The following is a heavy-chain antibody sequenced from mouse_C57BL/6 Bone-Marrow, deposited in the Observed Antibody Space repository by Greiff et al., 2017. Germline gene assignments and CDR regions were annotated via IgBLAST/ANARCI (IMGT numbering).Heavy chain of an antibody. CDR2: IDPSDSYT. CDR3: AREVYYGYFFDD. D-gene: IGHD2-2*01. Sequence: QVQLQQPGAELVMPGASVKLSCKASGYTFTSYWMHWVKQRPGQGLEWIGEIDPSDSYTNYNQKFKGKSTLTVDKSSSTAYMQLSSLTSEDSAVYYCAREVYYGYFFDDWGQGTTLTVSS. J-gene: IGHJ2*01. V-gene: IGHV1-69*01. CDR1: GYTFTSYW.